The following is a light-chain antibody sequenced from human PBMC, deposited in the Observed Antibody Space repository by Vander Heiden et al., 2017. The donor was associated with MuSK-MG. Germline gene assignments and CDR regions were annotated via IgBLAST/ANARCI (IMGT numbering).Light chain of an antibody. CDR2: DVS. CDR3: SSYTDSSTLYA. CDR1: GSDVGGYNY. Sequence: QSALTQPASVSGSPGQSITISCTGTGSDVGGYNYVPWYQQHPGKAPKLIIYDVSNRPSGVSNRFSGSKADNTASLTISGLQPEDEADYYCSSYTDSSTLYAFGTGTKVTVL. V-gene: IGLV2-14*03. J-gene: IGLJ1*01.